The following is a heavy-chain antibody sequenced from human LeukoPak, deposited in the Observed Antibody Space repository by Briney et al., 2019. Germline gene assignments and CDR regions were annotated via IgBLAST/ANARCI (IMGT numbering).Heavy chain of an antibody. V-gene: IGHV3-43*02. Sequence: HTGGSLRLSCAASGFIFDDYAMHWVRQAPGKGLEWVSLISGGGGRTYYTDSVKGRFTISRDNSKHSLYLQMNSLRTEDTALYYCTKNGGYSDAFDIWGQGTMVTVSS. CDR1: GFIFDDYA. CDR3: TKNGGYSDAFDI. CDR2: ISGGGGRT. J-gene: IGHJ3*02. D-gene: IGHD3-10*01.